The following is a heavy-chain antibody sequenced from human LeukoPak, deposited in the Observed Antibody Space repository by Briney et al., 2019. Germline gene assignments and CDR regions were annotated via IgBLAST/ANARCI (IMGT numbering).Heavy chain of an antibody. CDR3: ARMHYYDSSGSDY. D-gene: IGHD3-22*01. J-gene: IGHJ4*02. CDR1: GGSISSGSNY. V-gene: IGHV4-61*02. CDR2: IYSSGST. Sequence: SQTLSLTCTVSGGSISSGSNYWSWLRQPAGTGLEWIGRIYSSGSTNYNPSLRSRVTISVDTSKNQFSLKLSSVTAADTAVYYCARMHYYDSSGSDYWGQGTLVTVSS.